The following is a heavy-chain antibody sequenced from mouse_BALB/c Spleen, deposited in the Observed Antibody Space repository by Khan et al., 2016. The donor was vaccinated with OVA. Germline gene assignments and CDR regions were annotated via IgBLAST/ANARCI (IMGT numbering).Heavy chain of an antibody. D-gene: IGHD1-1*01. J-gene: IGHJ2*01. Sequence: EVELVESGGDLVRPGGSLKLSCAASGFSFSTYSMSWVRQTPEKRLEWVATIGSGGSFTYSPDSVKGRFPISRDNAKNPLYLQISSLKSEDTAMYYCTRHRGYDGSNPYFDYWGQGTTLTVSS. CDR3: TRHRGYDGSNPYFDY. CDR2: IGSGGSFT. V-gene: IGHV5-6-4*01. CDR1: GFSFSTYS.